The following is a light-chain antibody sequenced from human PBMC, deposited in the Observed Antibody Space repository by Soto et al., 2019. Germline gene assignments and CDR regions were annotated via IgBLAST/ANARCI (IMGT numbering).Light chain of an antibody. CDR1: SSDVGGYNY. Sequence: QSALTQPASVSGSPGQSINISCTGTSSDVGGYNYVSWYQQHPGKAPKFMIYEVSNRPSGVSNRFSGSKSGNTASLTISGLQAEDEADYYCSSYPSSSTPWVFGGGTKVTVL. CDR2: EVS. V-gene: IGLV2-14*01. CDR3: SSYPSSSTPWV. J-gene: IGLJ3*02.